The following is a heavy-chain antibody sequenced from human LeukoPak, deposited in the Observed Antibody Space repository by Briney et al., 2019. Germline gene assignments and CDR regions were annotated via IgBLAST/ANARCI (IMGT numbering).Heavy chain of an antibody. CDR3: ARGGAWFGESYDY. Sequence: GGSLRLSCAASGFTFSSYSTNWVRQAPGKGLEWVSSISSSSSYIYYADSVKGRFTISRDNAKNSLYLQMNSLRAEDTAVYYCARGGAWFGESYDYWGQGTLVTVSS. D-gene: IGHD3-10*01. CDR2: ISSSSSYI. V-gene: IGHV3-21*01. J-gene: IGHJ4*02. CDR1: GFTFSSYS.